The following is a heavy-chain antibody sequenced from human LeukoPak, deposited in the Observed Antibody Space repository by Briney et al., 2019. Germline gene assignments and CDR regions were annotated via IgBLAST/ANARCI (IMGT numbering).Heavy chain of an antibody. CDR3: ARGPYSYDSSGAFDI. CDR2: ISSSGST. Sequence: SETLSLTCTVSGGSINSYYWSWIRQPPGKGLEWIGRISSSGSTNYNPSLKSRVTISVDTSKNQFSLKLSSVTAADTAVYFCARGPYSYDSSGAFDIWGQGTMVTVSS. V-gene: IGHV4-4*08. J-gene: IGHJ3*02. CDR1: GGSINSYY. D-gene: IGHD3-22*01.